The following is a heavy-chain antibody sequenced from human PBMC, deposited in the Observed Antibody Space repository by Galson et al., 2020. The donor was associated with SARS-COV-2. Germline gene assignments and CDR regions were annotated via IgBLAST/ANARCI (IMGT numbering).Heavy chain of an antibody. J-gene: IGHJ1*01. CDR3: VTDPPDSGGAFRD. Sequence: GESLKIYCGASGFTFNTHAMHWVRQASGKGLEWVAMIWSDRPNRYYPDSVKGRFTISRDNSKNTVYLEINSLRPEDTAVYYCVTDPPDSGGAFRDWGQGTQVTVSS. CDR1: GFTFNTHA. V-gene: IGHV3-33*01. CDR2: IWSDRPNR. D-gene: IGHD6-19*01.